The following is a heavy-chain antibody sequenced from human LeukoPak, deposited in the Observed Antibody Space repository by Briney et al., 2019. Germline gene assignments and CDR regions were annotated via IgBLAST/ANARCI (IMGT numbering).Heavy chain of an antibody. V-gene: IGHV3-30*04. CDR1: GFTFSSYA. Sequence: GRSLRLSCAASGFTFSSYAMHWVPQAPGKGVERGAVISYDGSNKYYADSVKGRFTISRDNSKNTLYLQMNSLRAEDTAVYYCARSPMVPKYYYYGMDVWGQGTTVTVSS. J-gene: IGHJ6*02. D-gene: IGHD3-10*01. CDR2: ISYDGSNK. CDR3: ARSPMVPKYYYYGMDV.